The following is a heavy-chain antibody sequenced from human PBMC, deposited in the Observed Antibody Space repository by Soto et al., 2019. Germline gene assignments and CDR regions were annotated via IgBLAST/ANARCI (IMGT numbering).Heavy chain of an antibody. CDR3: ARGRFSTTLYAGFDP. Sequence: QVQLVESGGGVVQFGRSLRLSCAASGFTFTSYAMHWVRQASGKGLEWVAAISYHGRDEYYADSVKGRFSISRDNSKNSLNLQMNSLRAEDTAVYYCARGRFSTTLYAGFDPWGQGTLVTVSS. J-gene: IGHJ5*02. CDR2: ISYHGRDE. CDR1: GFTFTSYA. V-gene: IGHV3-30*04. D-gene: IGHD2-2*01.